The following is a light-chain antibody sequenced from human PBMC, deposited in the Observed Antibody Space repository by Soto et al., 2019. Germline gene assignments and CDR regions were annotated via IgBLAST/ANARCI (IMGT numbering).Light chain of an antibody. CDR1: SSDVGGYNY. V-gene: IGLV2-14*01. J-gene: IGLJ1*01. CDR2: EVR. Sequence: QSALTQPASVSGSPGQSITISCTGTSSDVGGYNYFSWYQQHPGKAPKLMIYEVRNRPSGVSNRFSGSKSGNTASLTISGLQAEDEADYYCSSYTSSSTPVFGTGTKVTVL. CDR3: SSYTSSSTPV.